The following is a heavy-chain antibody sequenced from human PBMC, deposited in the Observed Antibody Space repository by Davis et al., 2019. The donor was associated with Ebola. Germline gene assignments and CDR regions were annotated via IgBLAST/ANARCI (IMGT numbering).Heavy chain of an antibody. CDR3: ARLSLYNSGGGGFDP. CDR2: IKSDESEK. J-gene: IGHJ5*02. D-gene: IGHD6-19*01. V-gene: IGHV3-7*03. CDR1: GFMFSTYW. Sequence: GGSLRLSCAASGFMFSTYWMSWVRQAPGKGPEWVANIKSDESEKFYVDSVKGRFTISRDNVKNSLYLQMNSLRAEDTAVYYCARLSLYNSGGGGFDPWGQGTLVTVSS.